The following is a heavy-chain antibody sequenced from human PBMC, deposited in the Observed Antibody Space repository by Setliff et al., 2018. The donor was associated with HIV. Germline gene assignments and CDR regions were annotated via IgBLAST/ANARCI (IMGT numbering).Heavy chain of an antibody. J-gene: IGHJ4*02. CDR2: INHGGST. V-gene: IGHV4-34*01. CDR1: GGSFSGYY. Sequence: PSETLSLTCAAYGGSFSGYYWSWIRQSPGKGLEWIGQINHGGSTNYSPSLKSRVTMSIDTSKNQFSLRLSSVTAADTAVYYCARTIQPSSSPFDFWGQGILVTVSS. CDR3: ARTIQPSSSPFDF. D-gene: IGHD6-19*01.